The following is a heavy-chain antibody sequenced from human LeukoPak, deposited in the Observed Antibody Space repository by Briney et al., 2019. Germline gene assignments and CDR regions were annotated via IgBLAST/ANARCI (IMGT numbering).Heavy chain of an antibody. CDR3: MRREGRAAYSCDY. CDR2: ISGSGIT. CDR1: GFTFSSYA. J-gene: IGHJ4*02. D-gene: IGHD5-24*01. V-gene: IGHV3-64D*08. Sequence: PGGSLRLSCAASGFTFSSYAMSWDRQAPGKGLEFLATISGSGITLHADSVKGRFTISRDNSKNTLYLEMSNLKTEDTAVYHCMRREGRAAYSCDYWGQGTLVTVTS.